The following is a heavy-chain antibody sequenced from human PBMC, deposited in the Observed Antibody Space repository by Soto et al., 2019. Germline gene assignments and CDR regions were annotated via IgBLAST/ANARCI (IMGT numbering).Heavy chain of an antibody. CDR3: ARGRYYYDSSGYFLVYY. CDR1: GFTFSSYA. CDR2: ISYDGSNK. D-gene: IGHD3-22*01. Sequence: QVQLVESGGGVVQPGRSLRLSCAASGFTFSSYAMHWVRQAPGKGLEWVAVISYDGSNKYYADSVKGRFTISRDNSKNTLYLQMNSLRAEDTAVYYCARGRYYYDSSGYFLVYYWGKGTLVTVSS. V-gene: IGHV3-30-3*01. J-gene: IGHJ4*02.